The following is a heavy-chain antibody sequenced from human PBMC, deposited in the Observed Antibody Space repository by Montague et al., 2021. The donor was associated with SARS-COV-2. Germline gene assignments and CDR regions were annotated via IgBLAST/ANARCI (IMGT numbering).Heavy chain of an antibody. J-gene: IGHJ6*02. CDR2: IYDSGNV. CDR3: AAQTDYYNYSLDV. V-gene: IGHV4-59*08. CDR1: GGSIRNYY. Sequence: SETLSLTCAVSGGSIRNYYWSWIRQPPGRGLEWIAYIYDSGNVDYNPSLKSRVTILVDTSKNQFSLKLSSVTAADTAVYYCAAQTDYYNYSLDVWGQGTTATVS.